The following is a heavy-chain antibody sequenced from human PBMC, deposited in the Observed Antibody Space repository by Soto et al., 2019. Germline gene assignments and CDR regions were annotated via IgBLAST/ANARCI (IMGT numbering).Heavy chain of an antibody. D-gene: IGHD2-2*02. Sequence: GESLKISCKGSGYSFTSYWIGWVRQMPGKGLEWMGIIYPGDSDTRYSPSFQGQVTISADKSISTAYLQWSSLQASDTAIYYCARQGRCSSTSCYTGANFYYYGMDVWGQGTTVTSP. V-gene: IGHV5-51*01. CDR3: ARQGRCSSTSCYTGANFYYYGMDV. CDR2: IYPGDSDT. J-gene: IGHJ6*02. CDR1: GYSFTSYW.